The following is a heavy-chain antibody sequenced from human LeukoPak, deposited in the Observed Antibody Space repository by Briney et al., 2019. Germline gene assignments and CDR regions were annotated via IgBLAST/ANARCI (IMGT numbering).Heavy chain of an antibody. V-gene: IGHV5-51*01. J-gene: IGHJ4*02. CDR1: GYTFTSYW. CDR3: AKHKGGSGWYFDS. CDR2: IYPGDSDT. Sequence: GESLKISCKGSGYTFTSYWIGWARQMPGKGLEWMGVIYPGDSDTRYSPSFQGQVTISADKSITTAYLQWSSLKASDSAMYYCAKHKGGSGWYFDSWGQGTLVTVSS. D-gene: IGHD6-19*01.